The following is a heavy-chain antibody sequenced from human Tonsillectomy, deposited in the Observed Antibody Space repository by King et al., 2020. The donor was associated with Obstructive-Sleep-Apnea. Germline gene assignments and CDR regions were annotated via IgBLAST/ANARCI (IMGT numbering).Heavy chain of an antibody. V-gene: IGHV3-48*04. CDR1: RFSFSQYS. CDR2: IAPRSDT. D-gene: IGHD3-16*01. CDR3: ARDSSWVFDF. Sequence: VQLVESGGGLVQPGGSLRLSCAASRFSFSQYSLNWVRQAPGKGLEWISYIAPRSDTYYSDSVKGRFTISRDNAKNSVYLHMNDLRAEDTAVYYCARDSSWVFDFWGQGTLVTVSS. J-gene: IGHJ4*02.